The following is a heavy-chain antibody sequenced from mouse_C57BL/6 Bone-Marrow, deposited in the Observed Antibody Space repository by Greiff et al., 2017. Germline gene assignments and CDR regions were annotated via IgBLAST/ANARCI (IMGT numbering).Heavy chain of an antibody. CDR3: ARDLLYYYGSSYFDY. V-gene: IGHV1-42*01. CDR1: GYSFTGYY. J-gene: IGHJ2*01. Sequence: VQLQQSGPELVKPGASVKISCKASGYSFTGYYMNWVKQSPEKSLEWIGDINPSTGGTTYNQKFKAKATLTVDKSSSTAYMQLKSLTSADSAVYYCARDLLYYYGSSYFDYWGQGTTLTVSS. D-gene: IGHD1-1*01. CDR2: INPSTGGT.